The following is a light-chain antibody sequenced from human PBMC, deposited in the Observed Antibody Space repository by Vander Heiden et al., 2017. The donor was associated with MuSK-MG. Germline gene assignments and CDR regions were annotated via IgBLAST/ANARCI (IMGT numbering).Light chain of an antibody. V-gene: IGLV2-23*01. CDR1: SSDVGSYNL. Sequence: QSALTQPASVSGSPGQSITISCTGTSSDVGSYNLVSWYQQHPGKAPKLMIYEGSKRPSGVSNRFSGSKSGNTASLTISGLQAEDEADDYCCSYAGSSTPVFGGGTKLTVL. J-gene: IGLJ3*02. CDR3: CSYAGSSTPV. CDR2: EGS.